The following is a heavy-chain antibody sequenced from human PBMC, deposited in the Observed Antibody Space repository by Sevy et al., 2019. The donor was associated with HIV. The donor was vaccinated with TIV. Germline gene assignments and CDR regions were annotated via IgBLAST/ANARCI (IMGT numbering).Heavy chain of an antibody. CDR1: GFSLNNYW. CDR3: VKAIAKDGSF. Sequence: GGSLRLSCVASGFSLNNYWMNWVXQAPGKGLEWVANINQDGSVKYYVDSVRGRFTISRDNARNLVFLQMSSLRVDDSALYYCVKAIAKDGSFWGQGTLVTVSS. CDR2: INQDGSVK. D-gene: IGHD6-13*01. J-gene: IGHJ4*02. V-gene: IGHV3-7*01.